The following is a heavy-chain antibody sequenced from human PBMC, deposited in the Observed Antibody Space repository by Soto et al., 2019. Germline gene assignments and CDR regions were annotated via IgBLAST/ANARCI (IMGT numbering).Heavy chain of an antibody. CDR2: IYYSGST. CDR1: GGSISSYY. J-gene: IGHJ4*02. Sequence: PSETLYIPCTVSGGSISSYYWSWIRQPPGKGLEWIGYIYYSGSTNYNPALKSRVTISVDTSKNQFSLKLSSVTAADTAVYYCARDRPSDYWGQGTLVTVAS. V-gene: IGHV4-59*01. CDR3: ARDRPSDY.